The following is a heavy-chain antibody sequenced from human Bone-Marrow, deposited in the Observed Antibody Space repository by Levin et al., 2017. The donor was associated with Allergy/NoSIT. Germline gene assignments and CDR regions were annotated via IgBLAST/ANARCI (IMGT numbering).Heavy chain of an antibody. CDR3: ARLIGGSGYFDS. CDR1: GASFSGYY. D-gene: IGHD2-15*01. V-gene: IGHV4-34*01. CDR2: VSHSANP. Sequence: SETLSLTCSVSGASFSGYYWSWIRQPPGRGLDGFGEVSHSANPNYTPSLKVQFTISVDTSKKQFSLKLTSVTAADTAVYYCARLIGGSGYFDSWGQGTLVTVSS. J-gene: IGHJ4*02.